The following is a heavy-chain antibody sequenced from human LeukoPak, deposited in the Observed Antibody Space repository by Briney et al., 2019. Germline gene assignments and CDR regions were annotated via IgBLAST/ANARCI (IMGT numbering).Heavy chain of an antibody. CDR1: GGSISSYY. CDR2: IYYSGTT. CDR3: ARGNYYGSSNYYKGGAFDI. Sequence: SETLSLTCTDPGGSISSYYRSWIRQPPGKGLDWIGYIYYSGTTNYNPSLNSRATISLETPRNQFSLKLSSVTAADTAVYYCARGNYYGSSNYYKGGAFDIWGQGTMVIVSS. J-gene: IGHJ3*02. D-gene: IGHD3-10*01. V-gene: IGHV4-59*01.